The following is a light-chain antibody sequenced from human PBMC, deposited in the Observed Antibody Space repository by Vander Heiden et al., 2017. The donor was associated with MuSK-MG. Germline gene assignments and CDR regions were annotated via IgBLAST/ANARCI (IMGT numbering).Light chain of an antibody. CDR1: SSDVGGYNY. CDR2: DVS. J-gene: IGLJ2*01. CDR3: SSYTSSSTLVV. V-gene: IGLV2-14*03. Sequence: PGQSITITCTGTSSDVGGYNYVSWYQQHPGKAPKLMIYDVSNRPSGVSNRFSGSKSGNTASLTISGRQAEDEADYYCSSYTSSSTLVVFGGGTKLTVL.